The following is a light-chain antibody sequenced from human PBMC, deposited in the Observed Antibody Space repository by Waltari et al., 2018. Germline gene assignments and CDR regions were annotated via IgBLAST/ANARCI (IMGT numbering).Light chain of an antibody. V-gene: IGKV4-1*01. CDR1: QGVLDSSNNKNS. CDR3: QQYYSIPT. J-gene: IGKJ3*01. CDR2: WAS. Sequence: DIVMIQSPDSLAVSLGERATINCKSSQGVLDSSNNKNSVAWYQQKSGQPPKLLISWASTRETGVPDRFSGSGSGTGFTLTISSLQAEDVAVYYGQQYYSIPTFGPGTKVEIK.